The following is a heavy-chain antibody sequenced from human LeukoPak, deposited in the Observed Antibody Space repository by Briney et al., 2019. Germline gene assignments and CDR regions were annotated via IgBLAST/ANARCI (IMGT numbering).Heavy chain of an antibody. V-gene: IGHV5-51*01. CDR3: ARQSRDGYNQGDY. J-gene: IGHJ4*02. CDR1: GYSFTSYW. D-gene: IGHD5-24*01. Sequence: GESLKISCKGSGYSFTSYWIGWVRQMPGKGLEWMGIIYPDDSDTKYSPSFQGQVTISADKSISTAYLQWSSLKASDTAMYYCARQSRDGYNQGDYWGQGTLVTVSS. CDR2: IYPDDSDT.